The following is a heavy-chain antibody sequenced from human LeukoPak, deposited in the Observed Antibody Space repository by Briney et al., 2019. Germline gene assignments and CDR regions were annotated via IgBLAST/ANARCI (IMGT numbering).Heavy chain of an antibody. D-gene: IGHD6-13*01. CDR2: INYSGGT. V-gene: IGHV4-39*07. J-gene: IGHJ4*02. CDR3: ARERKEGIAAAGVFDY. CDR1: GGSVSSSTYY. Sequence: SETLFLTCTVSGGSVSSSTYYWGWIRQPPGKGLEWIGSINYSGGTYYNPSLKSRLTISVDTSKNQFSLKLSSVTAADTAVYYCARERKEGIAAAGVFDYWGQGTLVTVSS.